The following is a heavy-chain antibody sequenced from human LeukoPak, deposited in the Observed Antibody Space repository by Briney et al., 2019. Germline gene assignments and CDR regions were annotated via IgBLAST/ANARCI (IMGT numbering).Heavy chain of an antibody. CDR3: ARGYYYDSSGYPAP. V-gene: IGHV3-9*01. D-gene: IGHD3-22*01. CDR1: GFTFDDYA. CDR2: ISWNSGSI. Sequence: GRSLRLSCAASGFTFDDYAMHWVRQAPGKGLEWVSGISWNSGSIGYADSVKGRFTISRDNAKNSLYLQMNSLRAEDTALYYCARGYYYDSSGYPAPWGQGTMATVSS. J-gene: IGHJ3*01.